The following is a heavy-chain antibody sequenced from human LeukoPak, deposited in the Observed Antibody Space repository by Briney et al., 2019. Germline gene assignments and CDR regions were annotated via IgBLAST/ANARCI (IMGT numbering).Heavy chain of an antibody. CDR3: ATHGGWPSHAFDI. V-gene: IGHV4-59*08. J-gene: IGHJ3*02. D-gene: IGHD6-19*01. CDR2: IYNSETT. Sequence: KPSETLSLTCTVSGGSISSYFWSCIRQPPGKGLEWIGYIYNSETTNYNPSLKSRVTMSIDTSKNQFSLTLSSVTAADTDVYYCATHGGWPSHAFDIWGQGTMVTVSS. CDR1: GGSISSYF.